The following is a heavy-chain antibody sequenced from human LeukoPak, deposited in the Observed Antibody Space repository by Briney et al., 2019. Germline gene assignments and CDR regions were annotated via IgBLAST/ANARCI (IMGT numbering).Heavy chain of an antibody. CDR3: ARDGLYSSSSGSWFDP. CDR2: IIPIFGTA. D-gene: IGHD6-6*01. Sequence: SVKVSCKASGGTFSSYAISWVRQAPGQGLEWMGGIIPIFGTANYAQRFQGRVTITADESTSTAYMELSSLRSEDTAVYYCARDGLYSSSSGSWFDPWGQGTLVTVSS. V-gene: IGHV1-69*13. J-gene: IGHJ5*02. CDR1: GGTFSSYA.